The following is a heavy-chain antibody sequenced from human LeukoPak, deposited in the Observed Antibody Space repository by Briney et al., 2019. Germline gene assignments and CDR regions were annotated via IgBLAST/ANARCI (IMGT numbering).Heavy chain of an antibody. CDR1: GGSIRSSNHY. V-gene: IGHV4-39*07. D-gene: IGHD6-19*01. CDR3: ARSRIPQGPSGWYWGGGGRFDP. CDR2: IYYSGST. J-gene: IGHJ5*02. Sequence: SETLSLTCAVSGGSIRSSNHYWGWIRQPPGKGLEWIGSIYYSGSTYYNPSLKSRVTISVDTSKNQFSLKLSSVTAADTAVYYCARSRIPQGPSGWYWGGGGRFDPWGQGTLVTVSS.